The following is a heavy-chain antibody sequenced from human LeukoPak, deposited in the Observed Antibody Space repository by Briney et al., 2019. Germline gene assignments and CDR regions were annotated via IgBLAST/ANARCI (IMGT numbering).Heavy chain of an antibody. CDR1: GFTLSKYG. J-gene: IGHJ4*02. CDR2: IWYDGSNK. Sequence: GGSLRLSCAASGFTLSKYGMHWVRQAPGKGLEWVAVIWYDGSNKYYADSVKGRFTISRDNSKNTLYLQMDSLRGEDTAVYYCARVYGGIDYWGQGTLVTVSS. CDR3: ARVYGGIDY. D-gene: IGHD4-23*01. V-gene: IGHV3-33*01.